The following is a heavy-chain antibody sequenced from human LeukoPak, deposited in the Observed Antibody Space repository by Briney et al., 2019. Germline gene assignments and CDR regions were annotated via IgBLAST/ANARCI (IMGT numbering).Heavy chain of an antibody. CDR1: GGTFSSYA. CDR3: ASVGRGTAGLGMDV. D-gene: IGHD1-1*01. V-gene: IGHV1-69*06. CDR2: IIPILGTA. J-gene: IGHJ6*04. Sequence: GSSVKVSCKASGGTFSSYAISWVRQAPGQGLEWMGGIIPILGTANYAQKFQGRVTITADKSTSTAYMELSSLRSEDTAVYYCASVGRGTAGLGMDVWGKGTTVTVSS.